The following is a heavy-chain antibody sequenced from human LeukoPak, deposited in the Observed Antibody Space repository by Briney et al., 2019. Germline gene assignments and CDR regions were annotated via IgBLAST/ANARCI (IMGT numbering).Heavy chain of an antibody. D-gene: IGHD1-26*01. CDR1: GGSISSGGYY. CDR2: IYYSGST. J-gene: IGHJ6*03. CDR3: ARAEGSGSYPGYYMDV. V-gene: IGHV4-31*03. Sequence: PSETLSLTCTVSGGSISSGGYYWSWIRRHPGKGLEWIGYIYYSGSTYYNPSLKSRVTISVDTSKNQFSLKLSSVTAADTAVYYCARAEGSGSYPGYYMDVWGKGTTVTVSS.